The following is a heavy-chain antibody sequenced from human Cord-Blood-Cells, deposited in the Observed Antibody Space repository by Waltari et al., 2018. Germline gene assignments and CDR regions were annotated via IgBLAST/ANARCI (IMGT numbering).Heavy chain of an antibody. CDR1: GYTFTGYY. V-gene: IGHV1-2*02. CDR2: INTNNGGT. D-gene: IGHD7-27*01. J-gene: IGHJ4*02. Sequence: QVQLVQSGAEVKKPGASVKVSCKASGYTFTGYYMHWARQAPGQGLEWMGWINTNNGGTNYAQKFQGRVTMTRDTSISTAYMELSRLRSDDTAVYYCASLTGGLYYFDYWGQGTLVTVSS. CDR3: ASLTGGLYYFDY.